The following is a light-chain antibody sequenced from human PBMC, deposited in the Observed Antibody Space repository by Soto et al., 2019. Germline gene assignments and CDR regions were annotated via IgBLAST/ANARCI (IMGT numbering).Light chain of an antibody. V-gene: IGKV3-20*01. CDR2: GAS. J-gene: IGKJ1*01. CDR1: QSVSSSY. Sequence: EIVLTQSPGTLSLSPGERATLSCRSSQSVSSSYLAWYQQKPGQAPRLLMYGASSRATGIPDRFSGSGSGTDFTLTISSLEPEDFAVYYCQEYGESRTFGQGTKVQI. CDR3: QEYGESRT.